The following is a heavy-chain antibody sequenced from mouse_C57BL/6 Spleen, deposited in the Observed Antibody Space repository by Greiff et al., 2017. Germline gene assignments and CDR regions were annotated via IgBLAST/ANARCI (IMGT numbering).Heavy chain of an antibody. V-gene: IGHV1-63*01. CDR3: ARSSGGGYFDV. CDR1: GYTFTNYW. J-gene: IGHJ1*03. CDR2: IYPGGGYT. Sequence: QVQLQQSGAELVRPGTSVKMSCKASGYTFTNYWIGWAKQRPGHGLEWIGDIYPGGGYTNYNEKFKGKDTLTADKSSSTAYMQFSSLTSEDSAIYYCARSSGGGYFDVWGTGTTVTVSS.